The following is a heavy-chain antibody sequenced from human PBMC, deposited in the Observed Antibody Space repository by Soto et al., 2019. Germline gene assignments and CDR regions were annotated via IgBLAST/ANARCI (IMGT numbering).Heavy chain of an antibody. V-gene: IGHV4-34*01. D-gene: IGHD6-25*01. CDR1: GGSFSGYY. J-gene: IGHJ6*01. Sequence: PSETLSLTCAVYGGSFSGYYWSWIRQTPGKGLEWIGEINHSGSTNYNPSLKSRVTISVDTSKNQFSLKLSSVTAADTAVYYCARGRTAASYYYYYGMDVWGQGTTVTVSS. CDR2: INHSGST. CDR3: ARGRTAASYYYYYGMDV.